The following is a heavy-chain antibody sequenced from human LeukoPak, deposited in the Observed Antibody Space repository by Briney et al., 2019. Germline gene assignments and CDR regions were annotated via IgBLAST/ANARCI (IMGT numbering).Heavy chain of an antibody. V-gene: IGHV3-30*18. CDR1: GFTFSSYG. D-gene: IGHD6-19*01. CDR2: ISYDGSNK. J-gene: IGHJ4*02. CDR3: AKAATASKWAAVAPTGY. Sequence: GGSLRLSCAASGFTFSSYGMHWVREAPGKGLEWVAVISYDGSNKYYADSVKGRFTISRDNSKNTLYLQMNSLRAEDTAVYYCAKAATASKWAAVAPTGYWGQGTLVTAPS.